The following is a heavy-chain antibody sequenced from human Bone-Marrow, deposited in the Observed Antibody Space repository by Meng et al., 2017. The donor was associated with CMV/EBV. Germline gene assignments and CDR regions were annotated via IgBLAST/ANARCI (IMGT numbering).Heavy chain of an antibody. CDR2: IIPILGIA. J-gene: IGHJ4*02. CDR1: GGTFSSYA. CDR3: ARAKWEGATPPTLGY. D-gene: IGHD1-26*01. V-gene: IGHV1-69*10. Sequence: SVKVSCKASGGTFSSYAISWVRQAPGQGLEWMGGIIPILGIANYAQKFQGRVTITADKSTSTAYMELSSLRSEDTAVYYCARAKWEGATPPTLGYWGQGTLVTVSS.